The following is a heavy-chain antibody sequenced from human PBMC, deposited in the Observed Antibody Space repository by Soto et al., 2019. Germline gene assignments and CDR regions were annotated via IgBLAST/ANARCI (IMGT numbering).Heavy chain of an antibody. J-gene: IGHJ4*02. CDR3: AREQYSMVRGVIPY. D-gene: IGHD3-10*01. CDR1: GFTFSTYA. Sequence: GGSLRLSCAASGFTFSTYAMSWVRQAPGKGLEWVSSFSGPGGGPYYADSVKGRFTISRDDSKNTLYLQMNSLRAEDTAVYYCAREQYSMVRGVIPYWGQGTLVTVS. V-gene: IGHV3-23*01. CDR2: FSGPGGGP.